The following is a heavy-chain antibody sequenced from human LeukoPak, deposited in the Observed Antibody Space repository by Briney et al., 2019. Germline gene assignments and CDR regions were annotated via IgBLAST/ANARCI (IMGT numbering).Heavy chain of an antibody. D-gene: IGHD4-11*01. J-gene: IGHJ6*03. CDR2: IIPIFGTA. Sequence: ASVEVSCKASGGTFSSYAISWVRQAPGQGLEWMGGIIPIFGTANYAQKFQGRVTITADESTSTAYMELSSLRSEDTAVYYCARVSNYYYYYYMDVWGKGTTVTVSS. CDR1: GGTFSSYA. CDR3: ARVSNYYYYYYMDV. V-gene: IGHV1-69*13.